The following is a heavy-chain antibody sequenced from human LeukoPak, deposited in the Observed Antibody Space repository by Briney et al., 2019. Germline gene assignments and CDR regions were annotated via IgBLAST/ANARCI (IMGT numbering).Heavy chain of an antibody. CDR3: AKGYYDYVWGSYYFDY. V-gene: IGHV3-23*01. CDR2: ISGSGGST. D-gene: IGHD3-16*01. Sequence: PGGSLRLSCAASGFTFSSYAMSWVRQAPGKGLEWVSAISGSGGSTYYADSVKGRLTISRDNSRDTLYLQVNSLRAEDTAVYYCAKGYYDYVWGSYYFDYWGREPWSPSPQ. J-gene: IGHJ4*02. CDR1: GFTFSSYA.